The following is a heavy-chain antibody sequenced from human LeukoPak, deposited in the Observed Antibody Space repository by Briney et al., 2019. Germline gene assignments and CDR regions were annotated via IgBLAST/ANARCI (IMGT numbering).Heavy chain of an antibody. CDR2: MNPNSGNT. V-gene: IGHV1-8*01. Sequence: ASVKVSCKASGYTFTSYDINWVRQATGQGLEWMGWMNPNSGNTGYAQKFQSRVTMTRNTSISTAYMELSSLRSEDTAVYYCARGLDVLRYFDWLSYHDAFDIWGQGTMVTVSS. CDR3: ARGLDVLRYFDWLSYHDAFDI. D-gene: IGHD3-9*01. J-gene: IGHJ3*02. CDR1: GYTFTSYD.